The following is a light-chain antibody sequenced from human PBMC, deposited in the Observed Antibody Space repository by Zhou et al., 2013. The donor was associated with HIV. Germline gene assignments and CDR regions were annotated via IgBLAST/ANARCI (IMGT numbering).Light chain of an antibody. Sequence: EIVLTQSPGTLSLSPGERATLSCRASQSVGNRYLAWYQQKPGQAPRLLIYGASSRATGIPDRFSGSGSGTDFTLTISRLEPEDFAVYYCQQYSSSPRTFGQGTKVKSN. J-gene: IGKJ1*01. CDR1: QSVGNRY. CDR2: GAS. V-gene: IGKV3-20*01. CDR3: QQYSSSPRT.